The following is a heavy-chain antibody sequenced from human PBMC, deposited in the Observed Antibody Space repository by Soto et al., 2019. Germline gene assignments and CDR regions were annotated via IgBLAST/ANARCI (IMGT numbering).Heavy chain of an antibody. CDR3: ARQWELLHLDWYFDL. Sequence: QVQLVQSGAEVKKPGSSVKVSCKASGGTFSSYAISWVRQAPGQGLEWMGGIIPIFGTANYAKKFQGRVTITADDSTSTAYMELSSLRSEDQAVYYCARQWELLHLDWYFDLWGRGTLVTVSS. V-gene: IGHV1-69*01. D-gene: IGHD1-26*01. J-gene: IGHJ2*01. CDR2: IIPIFGTA. CDR1: GGTFSSYA.